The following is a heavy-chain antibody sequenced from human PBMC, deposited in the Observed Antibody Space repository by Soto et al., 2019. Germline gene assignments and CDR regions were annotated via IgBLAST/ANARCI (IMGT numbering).Heavy chain of an antibody. D-gene: IGHD3-22*01. J-gene: IGHJ3*02. V-gene: IGHV3-64D*06. CDR1: GYTFTGYY. CDR3: VKYYYDSSGYYGLNAFDI. CDR2: ISSNGDST. Sequence: SCKASGYTFTGYYMHWVRQAPGKGLEYVSSISSNGDSTYYADSVKGRFTISRDNSKNTMYLQMSSLRAEDTAVYYCVKYYYDSSGYYGLNAFDIWGQGTMVTVS.